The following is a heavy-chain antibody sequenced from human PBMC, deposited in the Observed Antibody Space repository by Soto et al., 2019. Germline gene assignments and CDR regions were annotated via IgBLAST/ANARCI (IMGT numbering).Heavy chain of an antibody. J-gene: IGHJ6*02. CDR1: GGSFSGYY. Sequence: LSLTCAVYGGSFSGYYWTWIRQPPGKGLEWIGEINHRGNTNYNPSLKSRVTISVDTSKNQFSLKLTSVTAADTAVYYCARQEVPQWFTKGYYGMDVWDQGTTVTVSS. CDR2: INHRGNT. V-gene: IGHV4-34*01. D-gene: IGHD2-8*01. CDR3: ARQEVPQWFTKGYYGMDV.